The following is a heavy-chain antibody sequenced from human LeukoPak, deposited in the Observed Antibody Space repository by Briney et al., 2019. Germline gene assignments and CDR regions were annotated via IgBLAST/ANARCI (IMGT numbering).Heavy chain of an antibody. V-gene: IGHV1-2*02. Sequence: ASVKVSCKAYGYTFTGYYMHWVRQASGQGLEWMGWINPNSGGTNYAQKFQGRVTMTRDTSISTAYMELSRLRSDDTAVYYCARLLGTWDTFDYWGQGTLVTVSS. CDR3: ARLLGTWDTFDY. D-gene: IGHD5-18*01. J-gene: IGHJ4*02. CDR1: GYTFTGYY. CDR2: INPNSGGT.